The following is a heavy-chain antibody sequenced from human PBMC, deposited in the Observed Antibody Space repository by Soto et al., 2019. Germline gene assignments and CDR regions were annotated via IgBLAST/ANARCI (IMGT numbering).Heavy chain of an antibody. D-gene: IGHD1-26*01. Sequence: SVKVSCKASGGSLRNYACSWLRLAPGGGLECMGGITPIIGATKYAQKFQGRVTITADESTRTVHMELSSLSSEDTAVYYCASDHSLLGGTPYLDYWG. CDR1: GGSLRNYA. J-gene: IGHJ4*01. CDR3: ASDHSLLGGTPYLDY. CDR2: ITPIIGAT. V-gene: IGHV1-69*13.